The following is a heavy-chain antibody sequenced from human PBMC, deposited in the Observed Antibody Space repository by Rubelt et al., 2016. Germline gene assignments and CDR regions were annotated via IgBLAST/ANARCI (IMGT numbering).Heavy chain of an antibody. CDR1: GFPFSTYA. V-gene: IGHV3-23*01. CDR2: ISGSGDST. Sequence: GESLRLSCAASGFPFSTYAMSWVRQAPGKGLEWVSAISGSGDSTYYADSVKGRCTISRDNPKKTLYLQINSLRAEDTAVYYCAKDLGSGYSYGYFDYWGQGTLVTVSS. CDR3: AKDLGSGYSYGYFDY. J-gene: IGHJ4*02. D-gene: IGHD5-18*01.